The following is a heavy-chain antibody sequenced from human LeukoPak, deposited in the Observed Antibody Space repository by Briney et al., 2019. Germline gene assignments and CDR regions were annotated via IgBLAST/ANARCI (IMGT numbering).Heavy chain of an antibody. V-gene: IGHV3-7*02. CDR1: GFTFSSYW. CDR3: AQVLRYFDWYYYYGMDV. D-gene: IGHD3-9*01. CDR2: IKQDGSAK. Sequence: PGGSLRLSCSASGFTFSSYWMSWVRQAPGKGLEWVAKIKQDGSAKDHVDSVKGRFTISRDNAKNLLYLQMNGLRAEDTAVYYCAQVLRYFDWYYYYGMDVWGQGTTVTVSS. J-gene: IGHJ6*02.